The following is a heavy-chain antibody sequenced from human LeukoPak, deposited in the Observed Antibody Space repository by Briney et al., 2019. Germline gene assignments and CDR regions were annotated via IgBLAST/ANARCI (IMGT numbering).Heavy chain of an antibody. D-gene: IGHD3-22*01. Sequence: LSGGSLRLSCAASGFIFDDYGMSWVRQAPGKGLEWVSGVTWNGGRTGYADSVKGRFTISRDSAKNSLYLQMNSLRAEDTAVYYCAKDLSVPAHYYYDSSGYLRDDYWGQGTLVTVSS. J-gene: IGHJ4*02. V-gene: IGHV3-20*04. CDR1: GFIFDDYG. CDR2: VTWNGGRT. CDR3: AKDLSVPAHYYYDSSGYLRDDY.